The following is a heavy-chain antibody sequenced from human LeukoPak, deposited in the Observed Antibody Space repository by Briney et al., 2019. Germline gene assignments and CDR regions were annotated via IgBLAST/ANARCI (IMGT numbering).Heavy chain of an antibody. CDR3: ARREVAAEISFGFDY. V-gene: IGHV3-30*02. J-gene: IGHJ4*02. CDR1: GFTFSSYG. D-gene: IGHD2-15*01. Sequence: GGSLRLSCAASGFTFSSYGMHWVRQAPGKGLKWVAFIRYDGSNKYYADSVKGRFTISRDNSKNTLYLQMNSLRAEDTAVYYCARREVAAEISFGFDYWGQGTLVTVSP. CDR2: IRYDGSNK.